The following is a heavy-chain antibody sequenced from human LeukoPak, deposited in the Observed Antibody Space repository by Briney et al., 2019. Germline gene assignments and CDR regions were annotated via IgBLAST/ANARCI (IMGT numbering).Heavy chain of an antibody. D-gene: IGHD3-16*01. CDR2: ISYDGSNK. CDR3: ARDALIGGFDP. V-gene: IGHV3-30-3*01. J-gene: IGHJ5*02. Sequence: GGSLRLSCAASGFTFSSYAMHWVRQAPGKGLEWVAVISYDGSNKYYADSVKGRFTISRDNSKNTLYLQMNSLRAEDTAVYYCARDALIGGFDPWGQGTLVTVSS. CDR1: GFTFSSYA.